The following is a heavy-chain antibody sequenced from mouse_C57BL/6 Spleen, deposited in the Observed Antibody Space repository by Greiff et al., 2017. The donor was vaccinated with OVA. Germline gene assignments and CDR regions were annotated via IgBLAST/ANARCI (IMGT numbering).Heavy chain of an antibody. V-gene: IGHV1-20*01. CDR2: INPYNGDT. Sequence: EVQRVESGPELVKPGDSVKISCKASGYSFTGYFMNWVMQSHGKSLEWIGRINPYNGDTFYNQKFKGKATLTVDKSSSTAHMELRSLTSEDSAVYYCARSGALLSMDYWGQGTSVTVSS. CDR1: GYSFTGYF. CDR3: ARSGALLSMDY. D-gene: IGHD2-10*01. J-gene: IGHJ4*01.